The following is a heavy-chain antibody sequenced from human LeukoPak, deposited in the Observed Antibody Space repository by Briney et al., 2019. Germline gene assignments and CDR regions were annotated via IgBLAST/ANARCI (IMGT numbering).Heavy chain of an antibody. CDR3: AKDLGYCSSTSCSYGMDV. V-gene: IGHV3-23*01. CDR2: ISGSGGST. Sequence: GAPLRLSCAASGFTFSSYAMSWVRQAPGKGLEWVSAISGSGGSTYYADSVKGRFTISRDNSKNTLYLQMNSLRAEDTAVYYCAKDLGYCSSTSCSYGMDVWGQGTTVTVSS. CDR1: GFTFSSYA. J-gene: IGHJ6*02. D-gene: IGHD2-2*03.